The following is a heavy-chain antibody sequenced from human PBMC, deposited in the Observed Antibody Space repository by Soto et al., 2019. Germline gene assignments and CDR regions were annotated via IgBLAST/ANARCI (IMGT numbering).Heavy chain of an antibody. D-gene: IGHD2-8*01. CDR3: ARVLMVYAIRGRWFDP. CDR1: GGSISSSSYY. J-gene: IGHJ5*02. V-gene: IGHV4-39*01. Sequence: SETLSLTCTVSGGSISSSSYYWGWIRQPPGKGLEWIGSIYYSGSTYYNPSLKSRVTISVDTSKNQFSLKLSSVTAADTAVYYCARVLMVYAIRGRWFDPWGQGTLVTVSS. CDR2: IYYSGST.